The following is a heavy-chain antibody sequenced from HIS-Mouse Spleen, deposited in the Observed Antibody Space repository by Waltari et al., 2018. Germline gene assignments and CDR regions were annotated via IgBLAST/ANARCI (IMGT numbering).Heavy chain of an antibody. CDR1: GGSISSSSYY. D-gene: IGHD6-13*01. Sequence: QLQLQESGPGLAKPSETLSLTCTVSGGSISSSSYYWGWNRQPPGKGMGWIGSIYYSGSTYYNPSLKSRVTISVDTSKNQFSLRLSSVTAADTAVYYCAREIPYSSSWYDWYFDLWGRGTLVTVSS. V-gene: IGHV4-39*07. CDR2: IYYSGST. CDR3: AREIPYSSSWYDWYFDL. J-gene: IGHJ2*01.